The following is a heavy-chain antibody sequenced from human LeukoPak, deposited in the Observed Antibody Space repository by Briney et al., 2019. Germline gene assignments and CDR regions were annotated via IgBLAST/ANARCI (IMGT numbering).Heavy chain of an antibody. CDR3: ASGSGSYRTPYYYMDV. D-gene: IGHD3-10*01. J-gene: IGHJ6*03. Sequence: PGGSLRLSCAASGFTVSSNYMSWVRQAQGKGLEWVSIIYSGGSTYYADSVKGRFTISRDNSKNTLYLQMNGLRAEDTAVYYCASGSGSYRTPYYYMDVWGTGTTVTVSS. V-gene: IGHV3-53*01. CDR2: IYSGGST. CDR1: GFTVSSNY.